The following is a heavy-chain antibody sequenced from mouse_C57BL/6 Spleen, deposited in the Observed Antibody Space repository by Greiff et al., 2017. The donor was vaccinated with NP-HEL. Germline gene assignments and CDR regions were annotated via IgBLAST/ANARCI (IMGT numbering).Heavy chain of an antibody. CDR3: ASRYYGSSYRYAMDY. Sequence: EVKLVESGGGLVKPGGSLKLSCAASGFTFSDYGMHWVRQAPEKGLEWVAYISSGSSTIYYADTVKGRFTISRDNAKNTLFLQMTSLRSEDTAMYYCASRYYGSSYRYAMDYWGQGTSVTVSS. CDR2: ISSGSSTI. J-gene: IGHJ4*01. D-gene: IGHD1-1*01. V-gene: IGHV5-17*01. CDR1: GFTFSDYG.